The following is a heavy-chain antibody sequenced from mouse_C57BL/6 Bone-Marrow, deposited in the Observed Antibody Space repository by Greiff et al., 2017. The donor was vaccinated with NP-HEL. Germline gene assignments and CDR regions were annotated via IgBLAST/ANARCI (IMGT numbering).Heavy chain of an antibody. CDR1: GYTFTSYG. CDR3: ARGWFTNDY. D-gene: IGHD2-12*01. Sequence: QVQLQQSGAELARPGASVKLSCKASGYTFTSYGISWVKQRTGQGLEWIGEIYPRSGNTYYTAKFKGKATLTADKSSSTAYMELRSLTSEDSAVYFCARGWFTNDYWGQGTTLTVSS. V-gene: IGHV1-81*01. J-gene: IGHJ2*01. CDR2: IYPRSGNT.